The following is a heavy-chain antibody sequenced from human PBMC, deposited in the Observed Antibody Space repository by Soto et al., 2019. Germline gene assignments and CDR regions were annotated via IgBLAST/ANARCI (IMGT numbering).Heavy chain of an antibody. V-gene: IGHV4-59*08. CDR1: GGSISSYY. CDR2: IYYSGST. CDR3: ARLEQQHPISLYYYYMNV. Sequence: SETLSLTCTVSGGSISSYYWSWIRQPPGKGLEWIGYIYYSGSTNYNPSLKSRVTISVDTSKNQFSLKLSSVTAADTAVYYCARLEQQHPISLYYYYMNVWGKGTTVTVSS. J-gene: IGHJ6*03. D-gene: IGHD6-13*01.